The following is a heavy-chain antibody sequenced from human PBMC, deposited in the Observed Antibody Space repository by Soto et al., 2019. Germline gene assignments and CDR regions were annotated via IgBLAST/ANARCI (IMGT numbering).Heavy chain of an antibody. CDR1: GGPFSDYA. D-gene: IGHD3-10*01. Sequence: QVQLVQSGAEVKKPGSSVKVSCKVSGGPFSDYAVSWVRQAPGQGLEWMGGIIPMFGTANYAQKFQGRVTITVGESTTTAYMALSSLRSEDTAVYYCARDLDYYGSGNYYNRIDYWGQGTLVTVSS. CDR3: ARDLDYYGSGNYYNRIDY. J-gene: IGHJ4*02. CDR2: IIPMFGTA. V-gene: IGHV1-69*01.